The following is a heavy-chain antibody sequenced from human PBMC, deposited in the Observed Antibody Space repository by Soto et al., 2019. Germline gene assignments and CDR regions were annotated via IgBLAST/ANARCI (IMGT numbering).Heavy chain of an antibody. D-gene: IGHD6-6*01. CDR1: GGSISSYY. CDR3: ARSSIEPRVFMYPFDF. J-gene: IGHJ4*02. CDR2: IYYSGST. Sequence: SETLSLTCTVSGGSISSYYWSWIRQPPGKGLEWIGYIYYSGSTNYNPSLKSRVTISVDTSKNQFSLKLTSMTAADTAVYYCARSSIEPRVFMYPFDFWGQGTRVTVSS. V-gene: IGHV4-59*01.